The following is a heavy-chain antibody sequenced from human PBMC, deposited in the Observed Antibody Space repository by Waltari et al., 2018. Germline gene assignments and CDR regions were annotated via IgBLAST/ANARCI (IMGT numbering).Heavy chain of an antibody. D-gene: IGHD6-13*01. CDR2: IGNGGGST. V-gene: IGHV3-11*01. CDR1: GFPFSDYY. J-gene: IGHJ4*02. Sequence: VQLVESGGGLVKSGGSLSLSCAASGFPFSDYYMDWVRQAPGKGLEWVSRIGNGGGSTWYANSVKGRFTISRENAKNTLYLQMDSLRVEDTAVYYCARDREQQVSGARFAVWGPGVLVTVSS. CDR3: ARDREQQVSGARFAV.